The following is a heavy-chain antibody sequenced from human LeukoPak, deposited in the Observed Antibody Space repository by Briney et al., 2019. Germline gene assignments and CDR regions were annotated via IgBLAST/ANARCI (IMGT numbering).Heavy chain of an antibody. J-gene: IGHJ4*02. CDR1: GFTFSDYY. CDR3: ARDLRVVTAIPCLDY. CDR2: INDGGITI. Sequence: PGGSLRLSCAASGFTFSDYYMSWIRQAPGKGLEWVSYINDGGITIYYADSVKGRFTISRDNAKNSLYLQMNSLRAEDTAIYYCARDLRVVTAIPCLDYWGQGTLVTVSS. D-gene: IGHD2-21*02. V-gene: IGHV3-11*04.